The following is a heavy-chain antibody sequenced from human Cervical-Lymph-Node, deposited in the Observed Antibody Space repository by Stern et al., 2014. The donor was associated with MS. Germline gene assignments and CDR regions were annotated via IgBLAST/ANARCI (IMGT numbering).Heavy chain of an antibody. V-gene: IGHV3-9*01. CDR3: AKGGYSYGYALDAFDI. D-gene: IGHD5-18*01. J-gene: IGHJ3*02. CDR1: GFTFDDYA. Sequence: EVQLVESGGGLVQPGRSLRLSCAASGFTFDDYAMHWVRHAPGKGLEWVSGISWNSGSIGYADSVKGRFTISRDNAKNSLYLQMNSLRAEDTALYYCAKGGYSYGYALDAFDIWGQGTMVTVSS. CDR2: ISWNSGSI.